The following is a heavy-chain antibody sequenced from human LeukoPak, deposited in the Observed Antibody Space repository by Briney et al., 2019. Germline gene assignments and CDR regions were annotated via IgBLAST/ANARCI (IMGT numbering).Heavy chain of an antibody. CDR1: GGTFSSYA. CDR2: IIPIFGTA. J-gene: IGHJ3*02. CDR3: ARAANYYGSGSYAFDI. Sequence: SVKVSCKASGGTFSSYAISWVRQAPGQGLEWMGGIIPIFGTANYAQKFQGRVTITTDESTSTAYMELSSLRSEDTAVYYCARAANYYGSGSYAFDIWGQGTMVTVSS. D-gene: IGHD3-10*01. V-gene: IGHV1-69*05.